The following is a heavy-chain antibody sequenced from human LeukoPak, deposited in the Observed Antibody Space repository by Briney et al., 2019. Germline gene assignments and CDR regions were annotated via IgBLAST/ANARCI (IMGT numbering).Heavy chain of an antibody. V-gene: IGHV4-59*01. CDR1: GGSISNYY. Sequence: PSETLSLTCTVSGGSISNYYWNWIRQPPGKGLEWIGYIYYTGNTNYNPSLKSRVTISVDTSKNQFSLKLSSVTAADTAVYYFARFRRDGYPFDYWGQGTLVTDSS. CDR2: IYYTGNT. CDR3: ARFRRDGYPFDY. J-gene: IGHJ4*02. D-gene: IGHD5-24*01.